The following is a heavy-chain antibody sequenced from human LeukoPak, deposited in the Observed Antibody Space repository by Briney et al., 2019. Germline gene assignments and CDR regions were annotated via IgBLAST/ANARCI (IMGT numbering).Heavy chain of an antibody. CDR2: ISVYNGNT. CDR3: ARDSRYSSGWYDY. V-gene: IGHV1-18*01. Sequence: GASVKVSCKASGYTFTSYSISWVRQAPGQGLEWMGWISVYNGNTNSAQKPQDRVTMTTDTSTSTAYMELRSLRSDDTAVYYCARDSRYSSGWYDYWGQGTLVTVSS. CDR1: GYTFTSYS. D-gene: IGHD6-19*01. J-gene: IGHJ4*02.